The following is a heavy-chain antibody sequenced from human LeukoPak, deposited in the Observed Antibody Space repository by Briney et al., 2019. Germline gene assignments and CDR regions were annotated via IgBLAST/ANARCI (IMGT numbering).Heavy chain of an antibody. V-gene: IGHV4-30-4*01. CDR1: GGSISRGDNY. CDR2: IYYSGST. J-gene: IGHJ1*01. CDR3: ASARKHDYGGDRYFQH. Sequence: SGTLSLTGTVSGGSISRGDNYGGGIGKPPGKGRGGIGYIYYSGSTYYNPSLKSRVTISVDTSKNQFSLKLSSVTAADTAVYYCASARKHDYGGDRYFQHWGQGTLVTVSS. D-gene: IGHD4-23*01.